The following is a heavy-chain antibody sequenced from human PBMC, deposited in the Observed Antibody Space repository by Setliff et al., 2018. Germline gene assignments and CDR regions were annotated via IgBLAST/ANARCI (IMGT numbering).Heavy chain of an antibody. J-gene: IGHJ5*02. CDR2: INPNSGVA. CDR3: ARDSASCDSTSCYWAVNWFDP. V-gene: IGHV1-2*02. D-gene: IGHD2-2*01. CDR1: GYSFTGYQ. Sequence: ASVKVSCKTSGYSFTGYQIYWMRLAPGQGLEWMGWINPNSGVANYARRFEGRVTMTSDTSISTVYMEVNSLRSDDTAVYFCARDSASCDSTSCYWAVNWFDPWGQGTLVTVSS.